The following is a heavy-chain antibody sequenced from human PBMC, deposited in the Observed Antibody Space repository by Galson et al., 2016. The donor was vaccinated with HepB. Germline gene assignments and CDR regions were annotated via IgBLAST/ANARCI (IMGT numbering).Heavy chain of an antibody. CDR2: IKEDGTVT. CDR1: GFSFNSHW. V-gene: IGHV3-7*01. Sequence: SLRLSCAASGFSFNSHWLSWIRQAPGKGLERVANIKEDGTVTNYVDSVRGRFTISRDNAKNSLYLQMDNLRAEDTAVYYCARDMYTTARDYWGQGTLVTVSS. J-gene: IGHJ4*02. CDR3: ARDMYTTARDY. D-gene: IGHD2/OR15-2a*01.